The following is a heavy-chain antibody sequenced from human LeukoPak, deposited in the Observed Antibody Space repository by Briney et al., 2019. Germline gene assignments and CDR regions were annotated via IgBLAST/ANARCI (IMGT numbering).Heavy chain of an antibody. CDR3: ARDILAVAGDY. V-gene: IGHV1-2*06. J-gene: IGHJ4*02. D-gene: IGHD6-19*01. Sequence: GASVKVSCKASGYTFTGYYMHWVRQAPGQGLEWMGRINPNSGGTNYAQKFQGRVTMTRDTSIGTAYMELSRLRSDDTAVYYCARDILAVAGDYCGQGTLVTVSS. CDR2: INPNSGGT. CDR1: GYTFTGYY.